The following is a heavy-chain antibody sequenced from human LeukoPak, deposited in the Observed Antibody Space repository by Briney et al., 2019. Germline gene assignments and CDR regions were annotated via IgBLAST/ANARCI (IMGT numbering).Heavy chain of an antibody. J-gene: IGHJ2*01. CDR1: GFTFSSYW. D-gene: IGHD3-9*01. Sequence: GGSLRLSCAASGFTFSSYWMHWVRQAPGKGLEWVSAISGSGGSTYYADSVKGRFTISRDNSKNTLYLQMNSLRAEDTAVYYCAKDLKVLRYFDWPWYFDLWGRGTLVTVSS. V-gene: IGHV3-23*01. CDR3: AKDLKVLRYFDWPWYFDL. CDR2: ISGSGGST.